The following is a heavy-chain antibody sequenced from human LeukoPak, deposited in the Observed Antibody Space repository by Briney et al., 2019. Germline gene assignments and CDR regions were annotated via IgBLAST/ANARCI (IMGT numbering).Heavy chain of an antibody. V-gene: IGHV3-11*01. D-gene: IGHD3-10*01. CDR3: ARNYYGSGSYYLPLDY. Sequence: PGGSLRLSCAASGFTFSDYYMSWIRQAPGKGLEWVSYISSSGSTIYYADSVKGRFTISRDNAKNSLYLQMNSLRAEDTALYHCARNYYGSGSYYLPLDYWGRGTLVTVSS. CDR2: ISSSGSTI. J-gene: IGHJ4*02. CDR1: GFTFSDYY.